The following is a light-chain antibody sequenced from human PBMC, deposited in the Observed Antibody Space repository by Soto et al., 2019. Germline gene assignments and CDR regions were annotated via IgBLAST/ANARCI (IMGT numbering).Light chain of an antibody. CDR1: SRDVGGYNS. V-gene: IGLV2-14*01. CDR2: DVS. CDR3: SSYTSSSTLV. J-gene: IGLJ1*01. Sequence: QSALTQPASVSGSPGQSITISCTGTSRDVGGYNSVAWYQHNPGNAPKLMIYDVSNRPSGVSSRFSGSKSGNTASLSISGLQAEDEADYYCSSYTSSSTLVFGTGTKVTVL.